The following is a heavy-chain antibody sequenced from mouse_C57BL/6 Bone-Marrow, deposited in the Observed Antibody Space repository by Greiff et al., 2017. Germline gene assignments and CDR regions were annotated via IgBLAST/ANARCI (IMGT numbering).Heavy chain of an antibody. CDR3: ARSPSYYYGPWYFDV. D-gene: IGHD1-1*01. CDR2: IYPGSGST. CDR1: GYTFTSYW. V-gene: IGHV1-55*01. J-gene: IGHJ1*03. Sequence: QVQLQQPGAELVKPGASVKMSCKASGYTFTSYWITWVKQRPGQGLEWIGDIYPGSGSTNYNEKFKSKATLTVDTSASTAYMQLSSLTSEDSAVYYCARSPSYYYGPWYFDVWCTGTTVTVSS.